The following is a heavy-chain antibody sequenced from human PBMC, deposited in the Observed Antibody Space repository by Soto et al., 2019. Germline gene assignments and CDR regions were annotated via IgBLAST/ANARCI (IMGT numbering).Heavy chain of an antibody. CDR1: GFTFSSYA. CDR2: ISGSGDST. CDR3: AKGVPGIAVAGTGYFQH. Sequence: SGGSLRLSCAASGFTFSSYAMSWVRQAPGKGLEWVSGISGSGDSTYYADSVKGRFTISRDNSKNTLYLQMNSLRAEDTGVYYCAKGVPGIAVAGTGYFQHWGQGTLVTVSS. D-gene: IGHD6-19*01. V-gene: IGHV3-23*01. J-gene: IGHJ1*01.